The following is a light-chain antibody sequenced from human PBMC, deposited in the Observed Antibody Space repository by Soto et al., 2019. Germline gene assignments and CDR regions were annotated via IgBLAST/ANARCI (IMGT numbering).Light chain of an antibody. CDR1: SSNIGAGYD. Sequence: QSALTQPPSVSGAPGQRVTISCTGSSSNIGAGYDVHWYQQLPGTAPKLLIYGNSNRPSGVPDRFSGSKSGTSASLAITGLQAEDEADYYSQPYDSSLSLNYAFGTGTKVTV. V-gene: IGLV1-40*01. CDR3: QPYDSSLSLNYA. J-gene: IGLJ1*01. CDR2: GNS.